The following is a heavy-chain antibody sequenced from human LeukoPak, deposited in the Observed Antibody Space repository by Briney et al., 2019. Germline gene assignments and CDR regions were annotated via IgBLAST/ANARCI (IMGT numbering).Heavy chain of an antibody. D-gene: IGHD3-22*01. CDR2: IYSGGST. CDR3: ARADYYYDSSGYQISDAFDI. Sequence: GGSLRLSCAASGFTVSSNYMSWVRQGPGKGLEWVPVIYSGGSTYYADSVKGRFTISRDNSKNTLYLQMNSLRAEDTAVYYCARADYYYDSSGYQISDAFDIWGQGTMVTVSS. CDR1: GFTVSSNY. J-gene: IGHJ3*02. V-gene: IGHV3-53*01.